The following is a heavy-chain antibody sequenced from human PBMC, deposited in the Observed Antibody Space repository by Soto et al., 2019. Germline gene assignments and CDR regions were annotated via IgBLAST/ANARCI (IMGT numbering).Heavy chain of an antibody. J-gene: IGHJ4*02. CDR1: GFTFDNYV. CDR2: ISGNGARA. D-gene: IGHD6-6*01. V-gene: IGHV3-23*01. Sequence: VQLLQSGGGLVQPGGSLRLSCAASGFTFDNYVMTWVRQAPGKGLEWVAGISGNGARAYYGDSVKGRFIVYRDNSQNTQYLQMNSLRVEDTALYYCAQRFDDSSTWSFDHWGLGTLFTVSS. CDR3: AQRFDDSSTWSFDH.